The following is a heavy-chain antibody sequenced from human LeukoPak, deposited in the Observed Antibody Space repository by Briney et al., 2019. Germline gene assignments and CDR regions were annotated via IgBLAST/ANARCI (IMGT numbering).Heavy chain of an antibody. V-gene: IGHV1-24*01. Sequence: GASVKVSCKVSGYTLTELSMHWVRQAPGKGLEWMGGFDPEDGETIYAQNFQGGVTKNGDTSTDTAYMELSSLRSEDTAVYYCATTSARYCSSTSCRLFDYWGQGTLVTVSS. J-gene: IGHJ4*02. CDR1: GYTLTELS. CDR2: FDPEDGET. D-gene: IGHD2-2*01. CDR3: ATTSARYCSSTSCRLFDY.